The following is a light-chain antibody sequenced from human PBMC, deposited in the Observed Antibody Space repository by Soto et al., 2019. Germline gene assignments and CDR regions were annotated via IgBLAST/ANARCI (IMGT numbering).Light chain of an antibody. Sequence: DIQMTQSPSSLSPSVGDRVTITSRARQGIKYDLVWYQQKPGKAPKRLIYAASSLHSGVPSRFSGSGSGTEFTLTISSLQPEYFATYYCLQHNSYPRTFGQGTKVEIK. J-gene: IGKJ1*01. CDR1: QGIKYD. CDR2: AAS. V-gene: IGKV1-17*01. CDR3: LQHNSYPRT.